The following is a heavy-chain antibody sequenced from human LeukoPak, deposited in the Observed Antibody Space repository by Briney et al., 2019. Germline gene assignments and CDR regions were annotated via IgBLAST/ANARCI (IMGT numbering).Heavy chain of an antibody. CDR1: GYTFTGYY. D-gene: IGHD3-22*01. V-gene: IGHV1-69*13. Sequence: GASVKVSCKASGYTFTGYYMHWVRQAPGQGLEWMGGIIPIFGTANYAQKFQGRVTITADESTSTAYMELRSLRSDDTAVYYCVRDKYYYDSNGYFPIADDAFDIWGQGTMVTVSS. CDR3: VRDKYYYDSNGYFPIADDAFDI. J-gene: IGHJ3*02. CDR2: IIPIFGTA.